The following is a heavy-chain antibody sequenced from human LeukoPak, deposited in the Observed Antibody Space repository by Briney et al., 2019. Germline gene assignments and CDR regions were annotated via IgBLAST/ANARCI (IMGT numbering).Heavy chain of an antibody. Sequence: GASVKVSCKASGYTFTSYDVNWVRQATGQGLEWMGWMNPNSGNTGYAQKFQGRVAMTRNTSISTAYMELSSLRSEDTAVYYCARVSKAYYYDSSLAYWGQGTLVTVSS. CDR2: MNPNSGNT. V-gene: IGHV1-8*01. CDR1: GYTFTSYD. J-gene: IGHJ4*02. D-gene: IGHD3-22*01. CDR3: ARVSKAYYYDSSLAY.